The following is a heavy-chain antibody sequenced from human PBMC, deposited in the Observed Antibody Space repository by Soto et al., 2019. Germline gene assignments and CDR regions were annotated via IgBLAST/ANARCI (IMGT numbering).Heavy chain of an antibody. V-gene: IGHV4-59*08. Sequence: QVQLQESGPGLVKPSETLSLTCTVSGGSISSYYWSWIRQPPGKGLEWIGYIYYSGSTNYNPSLKXXVXIXXDTSKNQFSLKLSSVTAADTAVYYCARQAGVAVDYWGQGTLVTVSS. CDR1: GGSISSYY. CDR2: IYYSGST. CDR3: ARQAGVAVDY. D-gene: IGHD6-13*01. J-gene: IGHJ4*02.